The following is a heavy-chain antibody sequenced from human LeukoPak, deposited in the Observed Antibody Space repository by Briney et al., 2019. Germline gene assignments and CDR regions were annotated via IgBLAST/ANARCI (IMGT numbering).Heavy chain of an antibody. D-gene: IGHD6-13*01. CDR3: ARGSSSWVPTHYYYYYMDV. CDR1: GGTLSSYA. J-gene: IGHJ6*03. V-gene: IGHV1-69*05. CDR2: IIPIFGTA. Sequence: ASVKVSCKASGGTLSSYAISWVRQAPGQGLEWMGGIIPIFGTANYAQKFQGRVTITTDESTSTAYMELSSLRSEDTAVYYCARGSSSWVPTHYYYYYMDVWGKGTTVTVSS.